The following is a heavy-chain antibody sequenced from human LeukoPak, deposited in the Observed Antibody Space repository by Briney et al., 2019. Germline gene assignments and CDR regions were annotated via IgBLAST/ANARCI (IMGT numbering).Heavy chain of an antibody. J-gene: IGHJ4*02. V-gene: IGHV4-34*01. CDR3: ARALDYGGNRPFDY. CDR1: GGSFSGYY. CDR2: INHSGST. Sequence: SETLSLTCAAYGGSFSGYYWSWIRQPPGKGLEWIGEINHSGSTNYNPSLKSRVTISVDTSKNQFSLKLSSVTAADTAVYYCARALDYGGNRPFDYWGQGTLVTVSS. D-gene: IGHD4-23*01.